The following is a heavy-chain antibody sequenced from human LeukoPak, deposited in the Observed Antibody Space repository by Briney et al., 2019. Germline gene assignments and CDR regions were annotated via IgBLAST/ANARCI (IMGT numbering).Heavy chain of an antibody. CDR2: IYYTGRT. Sequence: PSETLSLTCTVSGGSISSRTYYWGWVRQPPGKGLELIGTIYYTGRTYYSPSLKSRVTISVDTSKNQFSLKLSSVTAADTAVYYCARGRGYDFAFDIWGQGTMVTVSS. D-gene: IGHD5-12*01. CDR1: GGSISSRTYY. V-gene: IGHV4-39*07. CDR3: ARGRGYDFAFDI. J-gene: IGHJ3*02.